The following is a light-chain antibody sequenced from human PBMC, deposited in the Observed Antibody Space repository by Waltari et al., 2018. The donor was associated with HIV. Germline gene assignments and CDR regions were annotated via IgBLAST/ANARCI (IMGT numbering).Light chain of an antibody. CDR1: SSDIGSYNY. CDR3: SSYAGRDIRVV. V-gene: IGLV2-8*01. J-gene: IGLJ2*01. Sequence: ALTKPPSASGSPGQSVTIPCTGSSSDIGSYNYFPWYQQHPGKAPKLMIYEVNKRPSGVPDRFSGAKSGSVASLTVSGLQADDEADYYCSSYAGRDIRVVFGGGTKLTVL. CDR2: EVN.